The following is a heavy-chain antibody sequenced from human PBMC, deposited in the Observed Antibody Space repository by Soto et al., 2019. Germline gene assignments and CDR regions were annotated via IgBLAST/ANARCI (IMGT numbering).Heavy chain of an antibody. CDR3: ARAGVGAFDY. Sequence: GGSLRLSCAASGFTFSSYAMHWVRQAPGKGLEWVAVISYDGSNKYYADSVKGRFTISRDNSKNTLYLQMNSLRAEDTAVYYCARAGVGAFDYWGQGTLVTVSS. CDR1: GFTFSSYA. CDR2: ISYDGSNK. V-gene: IGHV3-30-3*01. D-gene: IGHD1-26*01. J-gene: IGHJ4*02.